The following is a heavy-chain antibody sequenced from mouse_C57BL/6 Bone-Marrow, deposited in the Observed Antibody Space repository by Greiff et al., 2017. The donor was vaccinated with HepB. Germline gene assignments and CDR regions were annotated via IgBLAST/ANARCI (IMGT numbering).Heavy chain of an antibody. CDR3: ARDYYSISFAY. J-gene: IGHJ3*01. Sequence: DVKLVESGGGLVKPGGSLKLSCAASGFTFSSYAMSWVRQTPEKRLEWVATISDGGSYTYYPDNVKGRFTISRDNAKNNLYLQMSHLKSEDTAMYYCARDYYSISFAYWGQGTLVTVSA. CDR2: ISDGGSYT. CDR1: GFTFSSYA. D-gene: IGHD2-5*01. V-gene: IGHV5-4*01.